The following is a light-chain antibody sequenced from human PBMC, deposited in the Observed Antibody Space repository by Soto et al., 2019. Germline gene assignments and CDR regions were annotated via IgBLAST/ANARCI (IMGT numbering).Light chain of an antibody. V-gene: IGKV3-20*01. CDR3: QGYGDSPPTYS. CDR2: GAS. CDR1: QSVSSTY. J-gene: IGKJ2*01. Sequence: EIVLTQSPGTLSLSPGERATLSCRASQSVSSTYLAWYQHRPGQAPRLLIYGASSRATGIPDRLSGSGSGTDFTLAISRLEPEDFAVYYCQGYGDSPPTYSFGQGTRLEI.